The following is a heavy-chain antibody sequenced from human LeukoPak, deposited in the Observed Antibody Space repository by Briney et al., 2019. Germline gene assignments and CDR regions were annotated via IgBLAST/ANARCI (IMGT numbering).Heavy chain of an antibody. CDR1: GYSFTSYW. CDR2: IYPGDSGT. J-gene: IGHJ4*02. Sequence: GESLKISCKGSGYSFTSYWIGWVRQMPGKGLEWMGIIYPGDSGTRYSPSFQGQVTISADKSISTAYLQWSSLKASDTAMYYCARLRGLRYFDWSFDYWGQGTLVTVSS. V-gene: IGHV5-51*01. CDR3: ARLRGLRYFDWSFDY. D-gene: IGHD3-9*01.